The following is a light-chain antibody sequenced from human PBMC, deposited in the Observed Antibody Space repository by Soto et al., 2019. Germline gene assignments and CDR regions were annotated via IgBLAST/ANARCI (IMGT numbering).Light chain of an antibody. V-gene: IGKV1-5*03. CDR3: QHYNSYSEA. J-gene: IGKJ1*01. Sequence: DIQMIQSPSSLSASVGDRVTLTCRASQHITKFINWYQQKPGKAPKLLIYKASTLKSGVPSRFSGSGSGTEFTLTISSLQPDDFATYYCQHYNSYSEAFGQGTKVELK. CDR1: QHITKF. CDR2: KAS.